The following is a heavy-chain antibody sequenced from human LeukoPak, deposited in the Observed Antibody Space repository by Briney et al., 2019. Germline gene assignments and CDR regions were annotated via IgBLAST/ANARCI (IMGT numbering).Heavy chain of an antibody. CDR2: ISYDGSNK. CDR1: GFTFSSYA. V-gene: IGHV3-30*04. J-gene: IGHJ6*03. Sequence: GGSLRLSCAASGFTFSSYAMHWVRQAPGKGLEWVAVISYDGSNKYYADSVKGRFTISRDNSKNTLYLQMNSLRAEDTAVYYCAREGPSLVYYYYMDVWGKGTTVTVSS. CDR3: AREGPSLVYYYYMDV. D-gene: IGHD6-6*01.